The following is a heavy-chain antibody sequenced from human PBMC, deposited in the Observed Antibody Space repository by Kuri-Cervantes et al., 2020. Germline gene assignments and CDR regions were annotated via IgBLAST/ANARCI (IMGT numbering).Heavy chain of an antibody. V-gene: IGHV4-38-2*01. CDR3: AFSNYEPRFQY. Sequence: SETLSLTCVVFGYSISSGYYWGWIRQSPGKGLEWIGEINHSGSTNYNPSLKSRVTISVDTSKSQFSLKLRSVTAADTAVYYCAFSNYEPRFQYWGQGTLVTVSS. D-gene: IGHD3-3*01. CDR1: GYSISSGYY. J-gene: IGHJ1*01. CDR2: INHSGST.